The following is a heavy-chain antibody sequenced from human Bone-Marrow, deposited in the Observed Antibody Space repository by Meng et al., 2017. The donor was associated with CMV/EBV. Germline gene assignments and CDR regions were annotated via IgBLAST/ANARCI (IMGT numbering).Heavy chain of an antibody. V-gene: IGHV3-7*01. J-gene: IGHJ4*02. CDR3: ARDPKRGLGSYHE. D-gene: IGHD3-16*02. CDR1: GFTFSSYW. CDR2: IKQGGSEK. Sequence: GESLKISCAASGFTFSSYWMSWVRQAPGKGLEWVANIKQGGSEKYYVDSVKGRFTISRDNAKNSLYLQMNSLRAEDTAVYYCARDPKRGLGSYHEWGQGTLVTVSS.